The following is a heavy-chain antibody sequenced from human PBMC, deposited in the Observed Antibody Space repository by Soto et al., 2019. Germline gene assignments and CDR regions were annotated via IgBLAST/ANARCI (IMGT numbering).Heavy chain of an antibody. CDR2: IYFSGNT. Sequence: QLQLQESGPGLVKPSETLSLTCTVSGGSISSSAYYWGWIRQPPGKGLEWIGSIYFSGNTYYNPSLKSRVTISVDTSKDQFSLKLSSVTAADTAVYYCARLTRYFFYRSSWDSTVYYFDYWGQGTLVTVSS. CDR3: ARLTRYFFYRSSWDSTVYYFDY. CDR1: GGSISSSAYY. D-gene: IGHD6-13*01. J-gene: IGHJ4*02. V-gene: IGHV4-39*01.